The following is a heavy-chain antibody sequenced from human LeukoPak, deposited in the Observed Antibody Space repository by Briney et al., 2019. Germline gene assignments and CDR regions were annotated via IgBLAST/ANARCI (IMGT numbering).Heavy chain of an antibody. CDR1: GGSISSENW. J-gene: IGHJ4*02. Sequence: SGTLSLTCAVSGGSISSENWWSWVRQPPGKGLEWIGEIYHSGSTNYNPSLKSRVTISVDKSKNQFSLKLSSVTAADTAVYYCASPSIAVAGAFDYWGQGTLVTVSS. V-gene: IGHV4-4*02. CDR3: ASPSIAVAGAFDY. D-gene: IGHD6-19*01. CDR2: IYHSGST.